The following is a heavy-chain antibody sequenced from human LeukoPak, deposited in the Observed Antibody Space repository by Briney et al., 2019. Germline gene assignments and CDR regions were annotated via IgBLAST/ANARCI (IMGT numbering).Heavy chain of an antibody. D-gene: IGHD1-7*01. J-gene: IGHJ5*02. V-gene: IGHV4-59*12. CDR3: ARDNWNYRAWFDP. Sequence: SETLSLTCTVSGDSISSYYWNWIRQPPGKGLEWIGYIYYSGSTNYNPSLKSRVTISVDTSKNQFSLKLSSVTAADTAVYYCARDNWNYRAWFDPWGQGTLVTVSS. CDR2: IYYSGST. CDR1: GDSISSYY.